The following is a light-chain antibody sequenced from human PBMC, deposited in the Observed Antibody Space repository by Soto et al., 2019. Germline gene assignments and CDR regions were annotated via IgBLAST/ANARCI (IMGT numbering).Light chain of an antibody. CDR3: GTWDRSRSGFSV. Sequence: QSVLTQPPSVSAAPGQKVTISCSGSSSNIGNNYVSWYQQLPGTAPKLLIYENNKRPSGIPDRFSGSKSGTAATLGITGLQTGDDADYYCGTWDRSRSGFSVFGTGTTVTVL. CDR1: SSNIGNNY. J-gene: IGLJ1*01. V-gene: IGLV1-51*02. CDR2: ENN.